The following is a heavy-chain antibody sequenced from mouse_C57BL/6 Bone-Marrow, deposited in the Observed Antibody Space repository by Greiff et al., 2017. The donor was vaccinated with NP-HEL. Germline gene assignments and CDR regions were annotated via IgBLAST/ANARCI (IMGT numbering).Heavy chain of an antibody. CDR1: GFTFSSYA. CDR2: ISSGGDYI. D-gene: IGHD3-2*02. CDR3: TRALDSSGYVAY. V-gene: IGHV5-9-1*02. J-gene: IGHJ3*01. Sequence: EVKLVESGEGLVKPGGSLKLSCAASGFTFSSYAMSWVRQTPEKRLEWVAYISSGGDYIYYEDTVKGRFTISRDKARNTLYLQMSSLKSEDTAMYYCTRALDSSGYVAYWGQGTLVTVSA.